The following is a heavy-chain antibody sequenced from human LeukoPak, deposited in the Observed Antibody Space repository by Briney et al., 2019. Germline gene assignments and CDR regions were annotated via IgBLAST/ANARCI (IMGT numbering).Heavy chain of an antibody. CDR1: GXSISSSSYY. Sequence: SETLSLTCTVSGXSISSSSYYWDWIRQPPGKGLEWIGSAYYSGSTYYNPSLKSRVTISVDTSKNQFSLKLSSVTAADTAVYYCARRRVAATNNWFDPWGQGTLVTVSS. V-gene: IGHV4-39*01. CDR3: ARRRVAATNNWFDP. D-gene: IGHD2-15*01. CDR2: AYYSGST. J-gene: IGHJ5*02.